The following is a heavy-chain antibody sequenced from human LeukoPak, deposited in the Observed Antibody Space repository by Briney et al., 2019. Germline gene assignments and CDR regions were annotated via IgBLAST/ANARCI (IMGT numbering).Heavy chain of an antibody. V-gene: IGHV4-61*02. CDR1: GGSISSGSYY. Sequence: SETLSLTCTVSGGSISSGSYYWSWIRQPAGKGLEWIGRINTSGSTKYNPSLKSRVTISVDTSKNQFSLKLNSVTAADTAVYYCARGEYSSFDPWGQGTLVTVSS. CDR2: INTSGST. D-gene: IGHD3-22*01. CDR3: ARGEYSSFDP. J-gene: IGHJ5*02.